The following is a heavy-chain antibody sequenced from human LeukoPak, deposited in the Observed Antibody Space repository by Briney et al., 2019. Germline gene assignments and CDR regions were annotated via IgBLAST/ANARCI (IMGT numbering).Heavy chain of an antibody. CDR1: GFTCSSYN. J-gene: IGHJ4*02. D-gene: IGHD3-10*01. V-gene: IGHV3-21*01. CDR3: ARVQHYYGSGSYYYFDY. CDR2: ISTSSSYI. Sequence: GGSLRLSCAASGFTCSSYNMNWVRKALGKGLERVSSISTSSSYIYYAVSVKGRFTISRDNAKNSLYLQMNSLRAEDTAVYYCARVQHYYGSGSYYYFDYWGQGTLVTVSS.